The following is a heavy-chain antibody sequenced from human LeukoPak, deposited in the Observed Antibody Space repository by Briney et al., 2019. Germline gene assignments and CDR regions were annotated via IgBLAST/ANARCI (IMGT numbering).Heavy chain of an antibody. CDR1: GFTFSSYW. CDR2: IKQDGSEK. D-gene: IGHD4-23*01. Sequence: PGGSLRLSCVASGFTFSSYWMTWVRQAPGKGLEWVANIKQDGSEKYYVDSVKGRFTISRDNAKNSLYLQMNSLRAEDTAVYYCARSTIRWELQFDYWGQGTLVTVSS. J-gene: IGHJ4*02. CDR3: ARSTIRWELQFDY. V-gene: IGHV3-7*01.